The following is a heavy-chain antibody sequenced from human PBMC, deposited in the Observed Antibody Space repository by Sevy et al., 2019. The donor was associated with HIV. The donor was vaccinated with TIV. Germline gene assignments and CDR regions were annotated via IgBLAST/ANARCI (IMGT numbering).Heavy chain of an antibody. CDR2: INHGGNT. CDR1: DGSFNDYY. CDR3: ARKYIEDMTTPNSPSYFDL. Sequence: SETLSLTCAVYDGSFNDYYWTWIRQPPGKRLEWIGEINHGGNTNYNPSLESRVAISVDTSKRQVSLNLNSVTVADTAVYYCARKYIEDMTTPNSPSYFDLWGRGTLVTVSS. V-gene: IGHV4-34*01. D-gene: IGHD1-1*01. J-gene: IGHJ2*01.